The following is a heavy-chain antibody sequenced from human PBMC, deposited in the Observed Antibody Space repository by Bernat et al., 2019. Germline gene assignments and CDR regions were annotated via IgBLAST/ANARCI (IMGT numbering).Heavy chain of an antibody. CDR1: GFTFSSYE. CDR2: ISSSGSTI. CDR3: ARDWHYYFDY. Sequence: EVQLVESGGGLVQPGGSLRLSCAASGFTFSSYEMNWVRQASGKGLEWVSYISSSGSTIYYADSVKGRFTISRDNAKNSLYLQMNSLRAEDTAVYYCARDWHYYFDYWGQGTLVTVSS. V-gene: IGHV3-48*03. J-gene: IGHJ4*02.